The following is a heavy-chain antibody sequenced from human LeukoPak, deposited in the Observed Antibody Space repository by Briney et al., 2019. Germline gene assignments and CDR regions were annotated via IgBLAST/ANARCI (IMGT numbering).Heavy chain of an antibody. D-gene: IGHD3-22*01. CDR2: FDPEDGET. J-gene: IGHJ4*02. Sequence: ASVTVSCKVSGYTLTELSMHWVRQAPGKGLEWMGGFDPEDGETIYAQKFQGRVTMTEDTSTDTAYMELSSLRSEDTAVYYCATAYDSSGYYYYWGQGTLVTVSS. CDR1: GYTLTELS. CDR3: ATAYDSSGYYYY. V-gene: IGHV1-24*01.